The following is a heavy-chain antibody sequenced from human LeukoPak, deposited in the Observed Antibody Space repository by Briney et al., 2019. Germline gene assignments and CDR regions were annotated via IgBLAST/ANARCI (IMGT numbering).Heavy chain of an antibody. J-gene: IGHJ5*02. D-gene: IGHD2-15*01. CDR1: GDSISTYY. Sequence: PSETLSLTCTVSGDSISTYYWSWIRQPAGKGLEWIGRIFTSGSTNYNPSLKSRVTMSLDTSKNQFSLKLSSVTAADTAVYYCARQALPGYWFDPWGQGALVTVSS. CDR3: ARQALPGYWFDP. V-gene: IGHV4-4*07. CDR2: IFTSGST.